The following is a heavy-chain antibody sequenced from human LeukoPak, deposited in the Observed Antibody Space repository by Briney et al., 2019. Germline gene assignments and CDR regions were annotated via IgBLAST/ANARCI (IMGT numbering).Heavy chain of an antibody. CDR2: LKSDGRST. J-gene: IGHJ4*02. D-gene: IGHD1-1*01. V-gene: IGHV3-74*01. CDR3: GRSTLETHYFDL. Sequence: GGSLRLSCAPSGFNLSSYYMDWVRQGPGKGRVWVSRLKSDGRSTKYADSVKGRFTISRDDAKNTLYLQMTSLRVEATAIYFCGRSTLETHYFDLWGQGTLVTVSA. CDR1: GFNLSSYY.